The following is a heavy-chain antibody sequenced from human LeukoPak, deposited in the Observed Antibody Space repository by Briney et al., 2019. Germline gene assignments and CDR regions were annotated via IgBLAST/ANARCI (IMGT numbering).Heavy chain of an antibody. D-gene: IGHD6-19*01. V-gene: IGHV3-20*04. J-gene: IGHJ4*02. CDR1: GFTFDVYG. Sequence: PGGSLRLSCAASGFTFDVYGMSWVRQAPGKGLEWVSGISWNGGSRDYADSVKGRFTISRDNAKNSLYLQMNSLRAEDTALYYCARHLRSSDWYYFDYWGQGILVTVSS. CDR3: ARHLRSSDWYYFDY. CDR2: ISWNGGSR.